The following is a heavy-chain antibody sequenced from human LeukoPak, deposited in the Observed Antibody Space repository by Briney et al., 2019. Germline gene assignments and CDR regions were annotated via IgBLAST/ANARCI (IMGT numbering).Heavy chain of an antibody. CDR3: AKENRVTTSGDAFDI. V-gene: IGHV3-23*01. CDR1: GFTFSSYE. Sequence: GGSLRLSCAASGFTFSSYEMNWVRQAPGKGLEWVSAISGSGGNTYYTDSVKGRFTVSRDNSKNTLSLQMNSLRAEDTAVYYCAKENRVTTSGDAFDIWGQGTMVSVSS. D-gene: IGHD4-17*01. J-gene: IGHJ3*02. CDR2: ISGSGGNT.